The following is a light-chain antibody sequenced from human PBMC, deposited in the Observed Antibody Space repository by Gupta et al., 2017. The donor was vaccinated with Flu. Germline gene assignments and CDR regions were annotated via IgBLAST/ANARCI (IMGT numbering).Light chain of an antibody. J-gene: IGLJ1*01. Sequence: SALTQPHSVSGSPGQSVTISCTGTSSDVGGYDYVSWYQQHPGKAPKVMIYDVTKRPAGVPGRFSGSKSGNTASLTISGLQAEDEADYYCCSYAGNYTLVFGTGTKVTVL. CDR3: CSYAGNYTLV. V-gene: IGLV2-11*01. CDR1: SSDVGGYDY. CDR2: DVT.